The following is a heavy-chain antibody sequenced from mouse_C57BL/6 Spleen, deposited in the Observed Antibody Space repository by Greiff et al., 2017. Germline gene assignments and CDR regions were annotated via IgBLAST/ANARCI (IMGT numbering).Heavy chain of an antibody. V-gene: IGHV1-15*01. J-gene: IGHJ4*01. CDR3: TRNGYYGSSYYYAMDY. D-gene: IGHD1-1*01. Sequence: VQLQQSGAELVRPGASVTLSCKASGYTFTDYEMHWVKQTPVHGLEWIGAIDPETGGTAYNQKFKGKAILTADKSSSTAYMELRSLTSEDSAVYYCTRNGYYGSSYYYAMDYWGQGTSVTVSS. CDR2: IDPETGGT. CDR1: GYTFTDYE.